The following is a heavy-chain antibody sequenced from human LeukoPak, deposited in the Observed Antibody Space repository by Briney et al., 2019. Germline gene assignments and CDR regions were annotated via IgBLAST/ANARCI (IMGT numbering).Heavy chain of an antibody. CDR2: ISGSGSTI. J-gene: IGHJ4*02. CDR1: GFTFSTYE. CDR3: AREGGWATTANDY. V-gene: IGHV3-48*03. Sequence: TGGSLRLSCTASGFTFSTYEMNWVRQAPGKGLEWVSYISGSGSTIYYADSVKGRFTISRDNAKNSLYLQMSSLRAEDTAPYYCAREGGWATTANDYWGQGTLVTVSS. D-gene: IGHD1-1*01.